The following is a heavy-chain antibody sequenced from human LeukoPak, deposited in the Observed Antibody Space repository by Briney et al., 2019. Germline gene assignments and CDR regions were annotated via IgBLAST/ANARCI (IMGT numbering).Heavy chain of an antibody. CDR1: GGSISSYY. CDR2: IYYSGGT. Sequence: SETLSLTCTVSGGSISSYYWSWIRQPPGKGLEWIGYIYYSGGTNYNPSLKSRVTISVDTSKNQFSLKLSSVTAADTAVYYCARATWLPVGLYYYDSSGYYYYFDSWGQGTLVTVSS. J-gene: IGHJ4*02. V-gene: IGHV4-59*01. D-gene: IGHD3-22*01. CDR3: ARATWLPVGLYYYDSSGYYYYFDS.